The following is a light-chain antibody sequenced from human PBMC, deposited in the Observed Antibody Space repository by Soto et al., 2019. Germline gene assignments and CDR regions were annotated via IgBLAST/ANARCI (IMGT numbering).Light chain of an antibody. CDR2: GAS. J-gene: IGKJ2*01. V-gene: IGKV3-20*01. CDR1: QSVSSSY. CDR3: QQYGSSPPSYT. Sequence: EIVLTQSPGTLSFSPGERATPSCRASQSVSSSYLAWYQQKPGQAPRLLIYGASSRATGIPDRFSGSGSGTDFTLTISRLEPEDFAVYYCQQYGSSPPSYTFGQGTKLEIK.